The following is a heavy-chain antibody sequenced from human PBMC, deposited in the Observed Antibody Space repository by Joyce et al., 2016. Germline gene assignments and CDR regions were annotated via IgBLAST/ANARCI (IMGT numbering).Heavy chain of an antibody. D-gene: IGHD2-8*02. CDR2: VKHDESER. CDR3: VRDDSTGCQYFGS. V-gene: IGHV3-7*03. J-gene: IGHJ5*01. CDR1: GCTFSNYF. Sequence: DVQLEESGGGLVQPGGSLRHSCAASGCTFSNYFLSWVRQAPGKGLEWVAHVKHDESERYSVESVRGRVTISRDNAKNSLYLPMNSLRAEDTAVYYCVRDDSTGCQYFGSWGRGILVTVSS.